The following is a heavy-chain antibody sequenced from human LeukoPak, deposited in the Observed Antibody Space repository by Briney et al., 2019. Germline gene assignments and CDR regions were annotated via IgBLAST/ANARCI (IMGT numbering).Heavy chain of an antibody. Sequence: PSETLSLTCTVSGYSISSGYYWGWIRQPPGKGLGWIGSIYHSGGTYYKPSLKGRVTISVDTSKNQFSLKLNSVTAADTAVYYCARGTVAFDYWGQGTLVTVYS. V-gene: IGHV4-38-2*02. CDR2: IYHSGGT. CDR1: GYSISSGYY. D-gene: IGHD4-23*01. J-gene: IGHJ4*02. CDR3: ARGTVAFDY.